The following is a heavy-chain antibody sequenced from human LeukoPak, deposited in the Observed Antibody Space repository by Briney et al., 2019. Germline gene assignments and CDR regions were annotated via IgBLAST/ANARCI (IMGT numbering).Heavy chain of an antibody. CDR2: IYHSGST. CDR3: ARAGDSDTYYCPFQH. D-gene: IGHD3-10*01. Sequence: SGTLSLTCTVSGGSISSGGYYWSWIRQPPGKGLEWIGYIYHSGSTYYNPSLKSRVTISVDRSKNQFSLKLSSVTAADTAVYYCARAGDSDTYYCPFQHWGQGTLVTVSS. V-gene: IGHV4-30-2*01. J-gene: IGHJ1*01. CDR1: GGSISSGGYY.